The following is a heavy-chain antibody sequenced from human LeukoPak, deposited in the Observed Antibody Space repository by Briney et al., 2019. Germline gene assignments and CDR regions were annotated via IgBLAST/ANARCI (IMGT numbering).Heavy chain of an antibody. J-gene: IGHJ4*02. CDR3: ARDFTMSGSFGH. CDR2: IYHSGSA. V-gene: IGHV4-38-2*02. CDR1: GHSLSGPYY. Sequence: PSETLSLTCTVSGHSLSGPYYWGWIRQSPGKGLEWIGSIYHSGSAYYTPSLESRVTISVDTSKNQFSLKLTSVTAADTAVYYCARDFTMSGSFGHWGQGTLVTVSS. D-gene: IGHD1-26*01.